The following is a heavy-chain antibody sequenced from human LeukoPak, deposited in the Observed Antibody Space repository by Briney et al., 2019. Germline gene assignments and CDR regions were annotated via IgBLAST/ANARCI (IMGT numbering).Heavy chain of an antibody. Sequence: GGPLRLSCAASGLTFSSEWMGWVRQAPGKGLEWVGRIKNTADGGTIDYAAAVKGRFTISRDDSKKTLYLQMNSLKSENTALYYCTSAKSLLRYWGQGTLVTVSS. CDR3: TSAKSLLRY. D-gene: IGHD2-15*01. CDR2: IKNTADGGTI. CDR1: GLTFSSEW. V-gene: IGHV3-15*01. J-gene: IGHJ4*02.